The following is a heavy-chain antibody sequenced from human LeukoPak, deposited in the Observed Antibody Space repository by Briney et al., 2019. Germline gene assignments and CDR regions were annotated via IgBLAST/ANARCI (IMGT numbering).Heavy chain of an antibody. Sequence: GGSLRLSCAATGFTFSNYAMSWVRQAPGKGLECVSTISGSDGNTYYADSVKGRFTISRDTSKNTLYLQMNSLRPEDTAVYYCARGGNEYYYYGMDVWGQGTTVTVSS. V-gene: IGHV3-23*01. CDR3: ARGGNEYYYYGMDV. CDR2: ISGSDGNT. CDR1: GFTFSNYA. D-gene: IGHD1-14*01. J-gene: IGHJ6*02.